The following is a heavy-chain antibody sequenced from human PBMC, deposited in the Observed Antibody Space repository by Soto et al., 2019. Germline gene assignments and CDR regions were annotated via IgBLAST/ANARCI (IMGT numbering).Heavy chain of an antibody. Sequence: SETLSLTCAVYGGSFSGYDWTWIRQPPGTGLEWIGEINHSGSTNYNPSLKSRVTISVDTPKNQFSLKLSSVTAADTAVYYCAKNWNWGSLVHWGQGTLVTVS. V-gene: IGHV4-34*01. CDR1: GGSFSGYD. D-gene: IGHD7-27*01. CDR3: AKNWNWGSLVH. J-gene: IGHJ4*02. CDR2: INHSGST.